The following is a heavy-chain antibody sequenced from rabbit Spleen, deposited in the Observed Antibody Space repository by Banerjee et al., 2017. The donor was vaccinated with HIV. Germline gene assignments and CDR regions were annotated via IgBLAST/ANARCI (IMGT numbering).Heavy chain of an antibody. CDR1: GVSLNDKDV. CDR3: AREKSGDYGYDL. CDR2: INIVTGKS. V-gene: IGHV1S45*01. D-gene: IGHD6-1*01. J-gene: IGHJ4*01. Sequence: EQLEESGGGLVKPEGSLTLTCKASGVSLNDKDVMCWVRQAPGKGLEWIACINIVTGKSVYASWAKGRFTMSRTSSTTVTLQMTSLTAADTAIYFCAREKSGDYGYDLWGPGTLVTVS.